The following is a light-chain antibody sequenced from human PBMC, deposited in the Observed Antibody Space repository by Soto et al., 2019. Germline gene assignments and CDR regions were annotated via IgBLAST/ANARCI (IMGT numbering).Light chain of an antibody. V-gene: IGKV3-15*01. Sequence: EIVMTQSPATLSVSPGERATLSCRASQSISTELAWYKQKPGQPPRLLIYSASTRATGVPAGFTGSGSGSEVTLTVSGLQSEDFAVYYCQQGHNWPLTFGQGTRLEI. J-gene: IGKJ2*01. CDR1: QSISTE. CDR3: QQGHNWPLT. CDR2: SAS.